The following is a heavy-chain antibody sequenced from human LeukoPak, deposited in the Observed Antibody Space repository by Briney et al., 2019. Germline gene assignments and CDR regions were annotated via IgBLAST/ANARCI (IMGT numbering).Heavy chain of an antibody. CDR3: AKDGGISKGAFDI. D-gene: IGHD6-13*01. Sequence: GGSLRLSCAASGFTFSSYAMSWVRQAPGKGLEWVSFISGGGGSTYYSDSVKGRFTTSRDNSKNTLYLQMNGLRAEDTAVYYCAKDGGISKGAFDIWGQGTMATVSS. J-gene: IGHJ3*02. CDR2: ISGGGGST. V-gene: IGHV3-23*01. CDR1: GFTFSSYA.